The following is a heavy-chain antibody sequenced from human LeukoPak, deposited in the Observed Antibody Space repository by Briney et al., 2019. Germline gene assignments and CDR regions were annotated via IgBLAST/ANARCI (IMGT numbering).Heavy chain of an antibody. CDR2: INYSGST. D-gene: IGHD2-15*01. CDR3: ARGGGLVAATPYYFDY. Sequence: SETPSLTCAVYGGSFSGYYWSWIRQPPGKGLEWIGEINYSGSTNYNPSLKSRVTISVDTSKNQFSLKLSSVTAADTAVYYCARGGGLVAATPYYFDYWGQGTLVTVSS. J-gene: IGHJ4*02. V-gene: IGHV4-34*01. CDR1: GGSFSGYY.